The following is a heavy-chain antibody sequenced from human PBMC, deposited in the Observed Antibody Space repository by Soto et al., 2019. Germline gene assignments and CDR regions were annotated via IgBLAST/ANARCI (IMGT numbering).Heavy chain of an antibody. J-gene: IGHJ5*02. CDR1: GGSITRSSYF. Sequence: SETLSLTCIVSGGSITRSSYFWGWVRQPPGKGLEWIGTIYFTGNAYYTPSLKSQLTMSIDTSKNEFSLRLNSVTAADTAVYYCAGQTFTIAAASYGRSNWFDPWGPGTLVTVSS. CDR3: AGQTFTIAAASYGRSNWFDP. V-gene: IGHV4-39*01. D-gene: IGHD6-25*01. CDR2: IYFTGNA.